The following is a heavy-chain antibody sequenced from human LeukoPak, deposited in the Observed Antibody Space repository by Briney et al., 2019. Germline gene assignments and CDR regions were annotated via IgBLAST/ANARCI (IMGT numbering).Heavy chain of an antibody. J-gene: IGHJ4*02. D-gene: IGHD3-16*02. CDR1: GGSISSYY. Sequence: SETLSLTCTVSGGSISSYYWSWIRQPPGKGLEWIGYIYYSGSTNYNPSLKSRVTISVDTSKNQFSLKLSSVTAADTAVYYCARGLALFWGSYQKGHFDYWGQGTLVTVSS. CDR2: IYYSGST. V-gene: IGHV4-59*12. CDR3: ARGLALFWGSYQKGHFDY.